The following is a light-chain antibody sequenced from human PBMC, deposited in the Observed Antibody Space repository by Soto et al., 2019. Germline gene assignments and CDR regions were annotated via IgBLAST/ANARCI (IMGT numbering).Light chain of an antibody. J-gene: IGLJ1*01. CDR3: SSYTSSSTPYV. CDR2: EVS. Sequence: QSALTQPASVSGSPGQSITISCTGTSSDVGGYNYVSWYQQHPGKAPKLMIYEVSNRPSGVSNRFSGSKSGNTASLTISGPQAEDEADYYCSSYTSSSTPYVFGTGTQLTVL. CDR1: SSDVGGYNY. V-gene: IGLV2-14*01.